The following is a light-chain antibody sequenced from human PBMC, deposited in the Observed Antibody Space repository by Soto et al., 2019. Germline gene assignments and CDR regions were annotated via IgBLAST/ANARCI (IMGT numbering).Light chain of an antibody. J-gene: IGLJ2*01. Sequence: MLTQSPSASASLGASVKLTCTLSSGHSSYAIAWHQQQPEKGPRYLMKLNSDGSHSKGDGIPDRFSGSSSGPERYLTISSLQSEDEADYYCQTWGTGIQVFGGGTQLTVL. CDR3: QTWGTGIQV. CDR2: LNSDGSH. V-gene: IGLV4-69*01. CDR1: SGHSSYA.